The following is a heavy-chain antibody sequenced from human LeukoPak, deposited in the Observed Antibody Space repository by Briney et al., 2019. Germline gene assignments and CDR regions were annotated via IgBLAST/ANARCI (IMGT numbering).Heavy chain of an antibody. D-gene: IGHD2-21*01. Sequence: PSETLSLTCTVSGGSISSYYWSWIRQPPGEGLEWIGYIYYSGSTNYKPSLKSRVTISVDTSKNQFSLRLSSVTAADTAMYYCARVKRYSAPYYFDYWGQGTLVTVSS. J-gene: IGHJ4*02. V-gene: IGHV4-59*01. CDR2: IYYSGST. CDR3: ARVKRYSAPYYFDY. CDR1: GGSISSYY.